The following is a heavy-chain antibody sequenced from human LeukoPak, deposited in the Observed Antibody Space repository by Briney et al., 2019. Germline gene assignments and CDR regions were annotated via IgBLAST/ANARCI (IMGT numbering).Heavy chain of an antibody. V-gene: IGHV4-34*01. CDR2: INHSGST. CDR3: ARDSGTIFGVVTFALDI. D-gene: IGHD3-3*01. Sequence: SETLSLTCAVYGGSFSGYYWSWIRQPPGKGLEWIGEINHSGSTNYNPSLKSRVTISVDTSKNQFSLKLSSVTAADTAVYYCARDSGTIFGVVTFALDIWGQGTMVTVSS. J-gene: IGHJ3*02. CDR1: GGSFSGYY.